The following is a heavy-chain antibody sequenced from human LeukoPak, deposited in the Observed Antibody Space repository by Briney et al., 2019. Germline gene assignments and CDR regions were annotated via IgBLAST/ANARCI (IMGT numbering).Heavy chain of an antibody. D-gene: IGHD4-17*01. V-gene: IGHV3-30-3*01. Sequence: GTSLRHSCLASGFTFTDYAMHWVRQAPGKGLEWVGVMSYDGTNKYYGDSVKGRFTISRDNSRNTLYLQMSSLRTEDTALYYCARRLRFGDYLPDFWGQGTLVSVSS. J-gene: IGHJ4*02. CDR3: ARRLRFGDYLPDF. CDR1: GFTFTDYA. CDR2: MSYDGTNK.